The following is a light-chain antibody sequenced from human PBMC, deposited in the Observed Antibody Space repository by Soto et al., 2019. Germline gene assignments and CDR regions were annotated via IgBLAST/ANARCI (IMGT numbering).Light chain of an antibody. CDR2: AAS. CDR1: QDINCY. V-gene: IGKV1-17*03. J-gene: IGKJ4*01. Sequence: DIQMTQSPSAMSASVGDRLTITCRASQDINCYLAWFQQKPGKVPKRLIYAASTLQSGVTSRFSGSGSGTEVTLTISSLQPEDFAAYYCLQHKYYPLPFGGGTKVEIK. CDR3: LQHKYYPLP.